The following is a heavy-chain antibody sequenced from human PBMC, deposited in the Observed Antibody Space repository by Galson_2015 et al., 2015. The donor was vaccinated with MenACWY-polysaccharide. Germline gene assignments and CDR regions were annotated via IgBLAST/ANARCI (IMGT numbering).Heavy chain of an antibody. CDR2: INPSGAGT. CDR3: AREVDTAMATGISYYYGMDV. D-gene: IGHD5-18*01. CDR1: GYTFTSYY. J-gene: IGHJ6*02. Sequence: SVKVSCKASGYTFTSYYMHWVRQAPGQGLEWMGIINPSGAGTSYAQKFQGGVTMTRDTSTDTVYMELSSLRSEDTAVYYCAREVDTAMATGISYYYGMDVWGQGTTVTVSS. V-gene: IGHV1-46*01.